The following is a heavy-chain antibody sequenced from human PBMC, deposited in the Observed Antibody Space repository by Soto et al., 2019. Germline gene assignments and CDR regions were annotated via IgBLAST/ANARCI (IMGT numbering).Heavy chain of an antibody. CDR3: ARQAARLLGGGGWFDP. V-gene: IGHV3-13*01. J-gene: IGHJ5*02. D-gene: IGHD2-21*01. Sequence: EVQLVESGGGLVQPGGSLRLSCAASGFIFSDYDMHWVRQGTGGGLEWVAAIGTLSDTFYADSVKGRFTISRENAKNFLYLQMNSLRGGDTGVYYCARQAARLLGGGGWFDPWGQGTLVTVSS. CDR1: GFIFSDYD. CDR2: IGTLSDT.